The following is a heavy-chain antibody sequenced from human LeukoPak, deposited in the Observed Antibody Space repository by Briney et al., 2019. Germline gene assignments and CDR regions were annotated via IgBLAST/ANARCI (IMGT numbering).Heavy chain of an antibody. J-gene: IGHJ5*02. D-gene: IGHD3-9*01. Sequence: GESLKSSCKGSGYSFTSYWISWVRQMPGKGLEWMGRIDPSDSYTNYSPSFQGHVTISADKSISTAYLQWSSLKASDTAMYYCARHVRYDILTGYYNGLDNWFDPWGQGTLVTVSS. CDR1: GYSFTSYW. CDR3: ARHVRYDILTGYYNGLDNWFDP. V-gene: IGHV5-10-1*01. CDR2: IDPSDSYT.